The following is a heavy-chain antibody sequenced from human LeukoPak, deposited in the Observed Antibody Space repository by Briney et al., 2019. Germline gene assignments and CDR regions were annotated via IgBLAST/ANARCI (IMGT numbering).Heavy chain of an antibody. CDR2: IKQDGSVK. J-gene: IGHJ4*02. D-gene: IGHD3-3*01. Sequence: GGSLRLSCAASGFTFSNYWMSWVRQAPGKGLEWVANIKQDGSVKQYVDSIKGGFTISRDNAKNTLYLQMESLRVEDRAVYCCAGFWRVEWSFWGQGTLVTVSS. CDR1: GFTFSNYW. CDR3: AGFWRVEWSF. V-gene: IGHV3-7*01.